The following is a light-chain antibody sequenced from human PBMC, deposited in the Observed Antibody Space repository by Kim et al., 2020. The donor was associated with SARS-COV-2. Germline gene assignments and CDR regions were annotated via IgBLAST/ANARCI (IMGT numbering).Light chain of an antibody. CDR3: QQYGSSPPMYS. CDR2: GAS. J-gene: IGKJ2*03. CDR1: QSVSSSY. Sequence: EIVLTQSPGTLSLSPGERATLSCRASQSVSSSYLACYQQKPGQAPRLLIYGASSRATGIPDRFSGIGSGTDFTLTISRLEPEDFAVYYCQQYGSSPPMYSFGQGTDLYI. V-gene: IGKV3-20*01.